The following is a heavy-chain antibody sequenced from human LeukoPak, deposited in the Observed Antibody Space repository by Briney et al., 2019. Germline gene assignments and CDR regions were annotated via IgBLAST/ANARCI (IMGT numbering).Heavy chain of an antibody. CDR1: GGSITSSSYY. V-gene: IGHV4-39*07. CDR2: MYYSGST. D-gene: IGHD3-16*01. CDR3: ARDQLPGDDAFDI. J-gene: IGHJ3*02. Sequence: SETLSLTCTVSGGSITSSSYYWGWIRQPPGKGLEWIGSMYYSGSTYYNPSLKSRVTISVDTSKNQLSPKLNSVTAADTAVYYCARDQLPGDDAFDIWGQGTLVTVSS.